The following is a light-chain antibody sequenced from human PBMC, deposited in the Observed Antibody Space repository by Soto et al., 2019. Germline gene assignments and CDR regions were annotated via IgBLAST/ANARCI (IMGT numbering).Light chain of an antibody. Sequence: EIVMTQSPATLSVSPGDRATLSCRASQSVSTNLAWYQQIPGQAPRLLIYGASTRATGVPTRFSGSGSGTEFTLTLSDLHSDDFAIYYCQQYTSRPPWTFGQGTKVDFK. V-gene: IGKV3-15*01. CDR3: QQYTSRPPWT. J-gene: IGKJ1*01. CDR1: QSVSTN. CDR2: GAS.